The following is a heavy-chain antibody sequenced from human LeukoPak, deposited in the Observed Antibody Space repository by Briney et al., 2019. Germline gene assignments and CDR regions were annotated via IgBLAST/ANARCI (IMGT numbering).Heavy chain of an antibody. D-gene: IGHD3-10*01. CDR1: GFTFSNYE. CDR2: ISSSGSTI. CDR3: ARDYYYAGLFDY. Sequence: GGSLRLSCAAFGFTFSNYEVNWVRQAPGKGLEWISYISSSGSTIYYADSVKGRFTISRDNAKKSLYLQMNSLRAEDTAVYYCARDYYYAGLFDYWGQGTLVTVSS. V-gene: IGHV3-48*03. J-gene: IGHJ4*02.